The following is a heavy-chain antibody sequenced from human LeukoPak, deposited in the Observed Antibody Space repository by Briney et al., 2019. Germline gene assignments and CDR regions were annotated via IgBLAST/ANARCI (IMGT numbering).Heavy chain of an antibody. CDR3: ARDEFKHCGGDCYLGS. Sequence: SETLSLTCTVSGGSISSYYWSWIRQPPGKGLEWIGYIYYSGSTNYNPSLKSRVTISVDMSKNQISLKVSSVTAADTAVYYCARDEFKHCGGDCYLGSWGQGTLVTVSS. CDR2: IYYSGST. CDR1: GGSISSYY. V-gene: IGHV4-59*01. J-gene: IGHJ5*02. D-gene: IGHD2-21*02.